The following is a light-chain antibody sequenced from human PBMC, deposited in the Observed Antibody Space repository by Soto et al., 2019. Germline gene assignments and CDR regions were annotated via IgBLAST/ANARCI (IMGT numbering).Light chain of an antibody. Sequence: QSALTQPRSVSGSPGQSVTISCTGTSSDVGVYNYVSWYQQYPGKAPKIMIYDVSKRPSGVPDRFSGSKSDNTASLTISGLQAEDEADYYCCSYAGSYTFVFGTGTKLTVL. J-gene: IGLJ1*01. V-gene: IGLV2-11*01. CDR1: SSDVGVYNY. CDR2: DVS. CDR3: CSYAGSYTFV.